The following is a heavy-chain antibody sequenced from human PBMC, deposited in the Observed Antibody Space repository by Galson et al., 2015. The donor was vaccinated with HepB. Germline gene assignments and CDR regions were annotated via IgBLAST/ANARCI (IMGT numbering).Heavy chain of an antibody. CDR2: IAYSGNN. Sequence: ATLSLTCTVSVNSISSNSYYFGWVRQPPGKGLEWIASIAYSGNNYYTPSLKIRVTISDATYRNLFPLTLPSVAAAYTAVYFFAKEYNYGYGDYWGQGTLVTVSS. CDR3: AKEYNYGYGDY. V-gene: IGHV4-39*01. J-gene: IGHJ4*02. CDR1: VNSISSNSYY. D-gene: IGHD5-18*01.